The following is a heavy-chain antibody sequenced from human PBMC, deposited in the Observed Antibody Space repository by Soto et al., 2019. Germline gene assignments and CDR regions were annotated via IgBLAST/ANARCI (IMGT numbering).Heavy chain of an antibody. J-gene: IGHJ5*02. V-gene: IGHV3-11*06. CDR3: ARYGELLDPLYNWFDP. CDR2: ISSSSSYT. Sequence: GGSLRLSCAASGFTFIDYYMSWIRQAPGKGLEWVSYISSSSSYTNYADSVKGRFTISRDNAKNSLYLQMNSLRAEDTAVYYCARYGELLDPLYNWFDPWGQGTLVTVSS. CDR1: GFTFIDYY. D-gene: IGHD1-26*01.